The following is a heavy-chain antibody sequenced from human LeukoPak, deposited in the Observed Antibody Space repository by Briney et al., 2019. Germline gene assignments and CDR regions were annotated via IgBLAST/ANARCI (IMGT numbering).Heavy chain of an antibody. Sequence: SETLSLTCAVSGGSISNYYWTWIRQPPGKGLEWIGYIYYSGSTNYNPSLKSRVTISLDTSKNQFSLKLNSMTAADTAVFYCARDLESSSWYDYWGQGTLVTVSS. J-gene: IGHJ4*02. V-gene: IGHV4-59*12. CDR1: GGSISNYY. CDR3: ARDLESSSWYDY. CDR2: IYYSGST. D-gene: IGHD6-13*01.